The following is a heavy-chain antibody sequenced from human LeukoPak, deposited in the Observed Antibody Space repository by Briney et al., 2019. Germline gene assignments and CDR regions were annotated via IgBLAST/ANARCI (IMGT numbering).Heavy chain of an antibody. V-gene: IGHV3-48*01. CDR2: ISSSSSTI. Sequence: GGSLRLSCAASGFSISSYEMSWVRQAPGKGLEWVSYISSSSSTIYYADSVKGRFTISRDNAKNSLYLQMNSLRAEDTAVYYCARDLAVDYWGQGTLVTVSS. CDR3: ARDLAVDY. J-gene: IGHJ4*02. CDR1: GFSISSYE.